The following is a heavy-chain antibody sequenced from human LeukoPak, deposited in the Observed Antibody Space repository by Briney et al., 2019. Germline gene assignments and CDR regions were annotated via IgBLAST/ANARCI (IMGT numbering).Heavy chain of an antibody. J-gene: IGHJ5*02. D-gene: IGHD6-13*01. CDR2: IWYDGSNK. CDR1: GFTFSSYG. V-gene: IGHV3-33*01. CDR3: ARGSIAAANNWFDP. Sequence: GGSLRLSCAASGFTFSSYGMHWVRQAPGKGLEWVAVIWYDGSNKYYADSVKGRFTISRDNSKNTLYLQMNSLRAEDTAVYYCARGSIAAANNWFDPWGQGTLVTVSS.